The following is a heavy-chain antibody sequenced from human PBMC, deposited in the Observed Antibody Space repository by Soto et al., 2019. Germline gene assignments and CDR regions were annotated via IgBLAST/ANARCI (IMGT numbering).Heavy chain of an antibody. CDR1: GYIFTSYT. CDR3: ATHGSGSC. D-gene: IGHD3-10*01. V-gene: IGHV1-18*01. J-gene: IGHJ4*02. CDR2: ISTYNGNT. Sequence: QVQLVQSGAEVKKPGDSVKISCKAAGYIFTSYTIGWVRQAPGQGLSWMGWISTYNGNTNFAQKFQGRVSMTTDTSTSTAYMELRGLRSDDTAVYYCATHGSGSCWGQGTLFTVSS.